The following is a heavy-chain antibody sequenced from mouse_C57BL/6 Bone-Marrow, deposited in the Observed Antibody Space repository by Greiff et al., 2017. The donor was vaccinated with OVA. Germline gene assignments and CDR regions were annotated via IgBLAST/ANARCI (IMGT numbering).Heavy chain of an antibody. J-gene: IGHJ3*01. CDR1: GYTFTSYW. CDR2: IDPSDSET. Sequence: VQLQQPGAELVRPGSSVKLSCKASGYTFTSYWMHWVKQRPIQGLEWIGNIDPSDSETHYNQKFKDKATLTVDKSSSTAYMQHSSLTSEDSAVYYCARKITKEDWLSYWGQGTLVTVSA. D-gene: IGHD1-1*01. V-gene: IGHV1-52*01. CDR3: ARKITKEDWLSY.